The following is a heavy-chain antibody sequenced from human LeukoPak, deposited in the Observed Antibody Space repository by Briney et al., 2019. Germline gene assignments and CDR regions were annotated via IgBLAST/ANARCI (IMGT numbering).Heavy chain of an antibody. V-gene: IGHV3-9*01. CDR1: GFTFDDYA. CDR2: ISWNSGSI. D-gene: IGHD1-26*01. Sequence: PGGSLRLSCTASGFTFDDYAMHWVRQAPGKGLEWVSGISWNSGSIVYADSVKGRFTISRDNAKNSLYLQMNSLRAEDTAVYYCARERGVGATYFDYWGQGTLVTVSS. J-gene: IGHJ4*02. CDR3: ARERGVGATYFDY.